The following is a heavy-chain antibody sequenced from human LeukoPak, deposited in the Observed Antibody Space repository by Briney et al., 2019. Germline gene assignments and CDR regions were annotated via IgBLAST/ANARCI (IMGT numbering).Heavy chain of an antibody. J-gene: IGHJ6*03. V-gene: IGHV3-30*18. CDR1: GFTFSSYG. D-gene: IGHD2-8*01. CDR2: IWYGGSNK. CDR3: AKGGRYCTNGVCPLYYYYYMDV. Sequence: GRSLRLSCAASGFTFSSYGMHWVRQAPGKGLEWVAVIWYGGSNKYYADSVKGRFTISRDNSKNTLYLQMNSLRAEDTAVYYCAKGGRYCTNGVCPLYYYYYMDVWGKGTTVTVSS.